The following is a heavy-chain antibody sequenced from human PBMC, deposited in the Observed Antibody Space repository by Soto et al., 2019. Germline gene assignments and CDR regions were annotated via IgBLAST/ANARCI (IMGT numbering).Heavy chain of an antibody. CDR3: ARGLPHVWADFDY. J-gene: IGHJ4*02. CDR1: GFTFSSYS. D-gene: IGHD3-16*01. Sequence: GGSLRLSCAASGFTFSSYSMNWVRQAPGKGLEWVSSISSSSSYIYYADSVKGRFTISRDNAKNSLYLQMNSLRAEDTAVYYCARGLPHVWADFDYWGQGTLVTVSS. CDR2: ISSSSSYI. V-gene: IGHV3-21*01.